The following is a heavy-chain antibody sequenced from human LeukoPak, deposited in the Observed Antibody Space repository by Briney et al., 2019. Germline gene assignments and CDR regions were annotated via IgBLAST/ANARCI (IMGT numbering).Heavy chain of an antibody. CDR3: AREGSLLSNPIDY. D-gene: IGHD4-11*01. Sequence: GGSLRLSCAASGFTFSSYAVTWVRQAPGKGLEWVSAISGNGGSTYYADSVKGRFTISRDNSKNTLYLQMNSLRAEDTAVYYCAREGSLLSNPIDYWGQGTLVTVSS. J-gene: IGHJ4*02. CDR2: ISGNGGST. V-gene: IGHV3-23*01. CDR1: GFTFSSYA.